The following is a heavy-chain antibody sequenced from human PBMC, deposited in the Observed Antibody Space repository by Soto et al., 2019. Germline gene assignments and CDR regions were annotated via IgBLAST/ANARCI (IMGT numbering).Heavy chain of an antibody. V-gene: IGHV3-23*01. CDR1: GFTFSSYA. D-gene: IGHD2-2*01. CDR2: ISGSGGST. J-gene: IGHJ4*02. Sequence: LRLSCAASGFTFSSYAMSWVRQAPGKGLEWVSAISGSGGSTYYADSVKGRFTISRDNSKNTLYLQMNSLRAEDTAVYYCAKTVYQLLYYFDYWGQGTLVTVSS. CDR3: AKTVYQLLYYFDY.